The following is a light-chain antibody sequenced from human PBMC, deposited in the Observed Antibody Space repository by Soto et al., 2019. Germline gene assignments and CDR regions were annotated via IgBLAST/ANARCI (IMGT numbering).Light chain of an antibody. V-gene: IGKV3-15*01. CDR2: GAS. J-gene: IGKJ2*01. CDR3: QQYHNWPGYT. Sequence: EIVMTQSPATLSVSPGERATLSCRASQTVSSYLAWYQQKPGQAPRLLIYGASTRATGIPARFSGSGSGTEFTLTIGSLQSEDFVVYFCQQYHNWPGYTYGQGTKLEIK. CDR1: QTVSSY.